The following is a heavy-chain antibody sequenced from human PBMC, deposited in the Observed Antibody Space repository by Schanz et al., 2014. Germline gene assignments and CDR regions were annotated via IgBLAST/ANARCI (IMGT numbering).Heavy chain of an antibody. D-gene: IGHD2-15*01. CDR2: ISNRGTTT. CDR1: GFTFKGYA. J-gene: IGHJ4*02. V-gene: IGHV3-48*02. CDR3: ARNSGNCYDY. Sequence: EVQLVESGGGLVQPGGSLRLSCTASGFTFKGYAMNWVRQGPGKGVEAISYISNRGTTTNYADSVKGRFTISRDNARDSLYLQMNSLRDEDTAVYYCARNSGNCYDYWGQGTRVTVSS.